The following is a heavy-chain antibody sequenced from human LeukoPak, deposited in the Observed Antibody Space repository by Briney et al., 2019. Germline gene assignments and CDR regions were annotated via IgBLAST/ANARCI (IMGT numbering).Heavy chain of an antibody. Sequence: GRSLRLSCAASGFTFSTYGMHWVRQAPGKGLEWVSVIYSGGSTYYADPVKGRFTISRDNAKNTLYLQMNSLRAEDTAVYYCARDVRRNWYFDLWGRGTLVTVSS. CDR3: ARDVRRNWYFDL. V-gene: IGHV3-NL1*01. CDR2: IYSGGST. CDR1: GFTFSTYG. J-gene: IGHJ2*01.